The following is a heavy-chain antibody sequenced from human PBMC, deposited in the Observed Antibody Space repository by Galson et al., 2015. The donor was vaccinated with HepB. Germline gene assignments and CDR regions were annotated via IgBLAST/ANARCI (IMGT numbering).Heavy chain of an antibody. Sequence: SLRLSCAASGFTFSSYGMHWVRQAPGKGLEWVAAISYDGSNKYYADSVKGRFTISRDNSKNTLYLQMNSLRAEDTAVYYCAKDRHIVVVTAPGNYWGQGTLVTVSS. J-gene: IGHJ4*02. D-gene: IGHD2-21*02. CDR3: AKDRHIVVVTAPGNY. CDR2: ISYDGSNK. V-gene: IGHV3-30*18. CDR1: GFTFSSYG.